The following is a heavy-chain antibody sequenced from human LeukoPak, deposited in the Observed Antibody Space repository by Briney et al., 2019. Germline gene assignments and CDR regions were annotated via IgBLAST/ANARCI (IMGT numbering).Heavy chain of an antibody. CDR3: ARDLKHGSGSSEGY. J-gene: IGHJ4*02. V-gene: IGHV1-18*01. CDR2: ISAYNDNT. Sequence: ASVKVSCKASGYTFTSYGINWVRQAPGQGLEWMGWISAYNDNTNYAQKLQDRITMTTDTSTSTAYMELRSLRSDDTAVYYCARDLKHGSGSSEGYWGQGTLVTVSS. CDR1: GYTFTSYG. D-gene: IGHD3-10*01.